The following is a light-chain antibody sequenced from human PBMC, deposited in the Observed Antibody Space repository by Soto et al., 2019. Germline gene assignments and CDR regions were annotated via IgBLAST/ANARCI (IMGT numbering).Light chain of an antibody. V-gene: IGKV3-20*01. Sequence: EIVLTQSPGTLSLSPGERATLSCRASQSVSSSYLAWYQQKPGQAPRLLIYGASSRATGIQDRFSGSGSGTDFTLTIRRLEPEDFAVYYCKQYGSSPPSFGQGTKVDIK. CDR2: GAS. CDR3: KQYGSSPPS. J-gene: IGKJ1*01. CDR1: QSVSSSY.